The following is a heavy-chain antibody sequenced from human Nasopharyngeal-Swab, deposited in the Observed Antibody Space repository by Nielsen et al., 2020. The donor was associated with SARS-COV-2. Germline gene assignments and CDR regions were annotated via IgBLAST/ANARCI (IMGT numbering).Heavy chain of an antibody. D-gene: IGHD3-3*01. CDR2: ISWNSGSI. J-gene: IGHJ3*02. CDR1: GFTFDDYA. CDR3: ARGYSYDFWSGYYAFDI. V-gene: IGHV3-9*01. Sequence: SLKISCAASGFTFDDYAMHWVRQAPGKGLEWVSGISWNSGSIGYADSVKGRFTISRDNAKNSLYLQMNGLRAEDTALYYCARGYSYDFWSGYYAFDIWGQGTMVTVSS.